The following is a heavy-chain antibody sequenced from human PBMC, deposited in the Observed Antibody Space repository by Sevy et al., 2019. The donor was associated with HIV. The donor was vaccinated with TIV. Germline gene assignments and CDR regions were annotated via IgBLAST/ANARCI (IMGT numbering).Heavy chain of an antibody. J-gene: IGHJ4*02. CDR2: IYYSGST. V-gene: IGHV4-59*01. D-gene: IGHD6-13*01. CDR1: GGSISNYF. CDR3: ARESIGAVGDFDY. Sequence: SETLSLTCTVSGGSISNYFWSWIRQPPGKGLEWIGYIYYSGSTNYNPSLKSRITISVDTSKNQFSLKLSSVTAADTAVYYCARESIGAVGDFDYWGQGTLVTVS.